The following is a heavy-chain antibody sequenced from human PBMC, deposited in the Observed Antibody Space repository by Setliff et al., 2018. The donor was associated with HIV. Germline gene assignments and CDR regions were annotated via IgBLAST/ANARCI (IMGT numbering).Heavy chain of an antibody. CDR2: ISSTSYYI. J-gene: IGHJ4*02. D-gene: IGHD3-22*01. V-gene: IGHV3-21*01. Sequence: PGGSLRLSCAASGFTFSSYSMNWVRQAPGKGLEWVSSISSTSYYIYYADSVKGRFTISRDNAKNSMFLQMNSLRAEDTAVYYCARTNNNYYYDTSDYFAGYYFDSWGQGTLVTVSS. CDR3: ARTNNNYYYDTSDYFAGYYFDS. CDR1: GFTFSSYS.